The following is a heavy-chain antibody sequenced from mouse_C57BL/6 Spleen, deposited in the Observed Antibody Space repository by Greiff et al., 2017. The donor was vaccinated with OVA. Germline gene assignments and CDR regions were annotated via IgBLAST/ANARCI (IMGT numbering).Heavy chain of an antibody. CDR2: IDPSDSYT. CDR3: ARGGLDYGSSYGFAY. D-gene: IGHD1-1*01. CDR1: GYTFTSYW. J-gene: IGHJ3*01. V-gene: IGHV1-69*01. Sequence: QVQLQQPGAELVMPGASVKLSCKASGYTFTSYWMHWVKQRPGQGLEWIGEIDPSDSYTNYNQKFKGKSTLTVDKSSSTAYMQLSSLTSEDSAVYYGARGGLDYGSSYGFAYWGQGTLVTVSA.